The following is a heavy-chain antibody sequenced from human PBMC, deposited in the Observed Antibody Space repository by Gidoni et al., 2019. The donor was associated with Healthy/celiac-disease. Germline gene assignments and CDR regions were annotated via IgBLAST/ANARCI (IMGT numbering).Heavy chain of an antibody. CDR1: GYSLTSYW. V-gene: IGHV5-51*03. CDR3: ARRYWNDGFDY. CDR2: IYPGDSDT. Sequence: EVQLVQSGAAVKKPGESLKISCTGSGYSLTSYWIGWVRQMPGKGLEWMGIIYPGDSDTRYSPSSQGQVTISADKSISTAYLQWSSLKSSDTAMYYCARRYWNDGFDYWGHGTLVTVSS. D-gene: IGHD1-1*01. J-gene: IGHJ4*01.